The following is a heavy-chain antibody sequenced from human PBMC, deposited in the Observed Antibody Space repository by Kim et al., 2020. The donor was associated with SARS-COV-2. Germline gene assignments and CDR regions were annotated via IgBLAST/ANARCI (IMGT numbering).Heavy chain of an antibody. CDR3: ARRYYDNSGYYWAYDS. Sequence: SETLSLTCTLSGGSLSGYYWSWIRQPPGKGLEWIAYIYSSGSTNYNPSLKSRVTISIDTSKNQFSLKLSSVTAADTAIYYCARRYYDNSGYYWAYDSWGQGTLVPVSS. V-gene: IGHV4-59*08. CDR2: IYSSGST. D-gene: IGHD3-22*01. CDR1: GGSLSGYY. J-gene: IGHJ5*02.